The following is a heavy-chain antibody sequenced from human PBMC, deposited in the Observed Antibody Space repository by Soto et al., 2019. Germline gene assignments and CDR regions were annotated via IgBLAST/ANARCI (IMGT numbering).Heavy chain of an antibody. J-gene: IGHJ4*02. CDR3: ARGLISGSHYSGGWYYFDS. CDR2: IYYNGNT. Sequence: SETLSLTCTVSGDSISSSSSYWGWIRQPPGKGLEWIGNIYYNGNTYYNPSLKSRLTISVDTSKNQFFLKLSSVTAADTAVYYCARGLISGSHYSGGWYYFDSWGQGTLVTVSS. CDR1: GDSISSSSSY. V-gene: IGHV4-39*02. D-gene: IGHD1-26*01.